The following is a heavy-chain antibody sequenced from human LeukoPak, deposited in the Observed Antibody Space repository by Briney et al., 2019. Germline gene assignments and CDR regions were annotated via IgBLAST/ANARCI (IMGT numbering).Heavy chain of an antibody. V-gene: IGHV1-3*01. CDR2: INAGNGNT. CDR1: GYTFTSYA. Sequence: ASVKVTCKPSGYTFTSYAVHRVRQAPGQRLGWMGWINAGNGNTKYSQKFQGRVTITRDTSASTAYMELSSLRSEDTAVYYCARVPIVAVSWHFDDWGQGTLVTVSS. CDR3: ARVPIVAVSWHFDD. D-gene: IGHD3-22*01. J-gene: IGHJ4*02.